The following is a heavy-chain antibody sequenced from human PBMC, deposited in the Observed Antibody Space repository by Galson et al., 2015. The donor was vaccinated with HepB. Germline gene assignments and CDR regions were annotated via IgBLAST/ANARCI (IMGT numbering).Heavy chain of an antibody. D-gene: IGHD3-22*01. CDR1: GGSISSGGYY. Sequence: TLSLTCTVSGGSISSGGYYWSWIRQHPGKGLEWIGYIYYSGSTYYNPSLKSRVTISVDTSKNQFSLKLSSVTAADTAVYYCAREDYYDSSGYYLGGGYFDYWGQGTLVTVSS. V-gene: IGHV4-31*03. CDR2: IYYSGST. J-gene: IGHJ4*02. CDR3: AREDYYDSSGYYLGGGYFDY.